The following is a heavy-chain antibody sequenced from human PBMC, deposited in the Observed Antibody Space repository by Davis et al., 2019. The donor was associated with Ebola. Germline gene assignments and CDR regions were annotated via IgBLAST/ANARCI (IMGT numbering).Heavy chain of an antibody. V-gene: IGHV3-7*01. CDR1: GGSISSSSYY. D-gene: IGHD6-13*01. CDR3: AKEAAAAGFYYYGMDV. CDR2: IKQDGSEK. Sequence: ETLSLTCTVSGGSISSSSYYWGWIRQAPGKGLEWVANIKQDGSEKYYVDSVKGRFTISRENAKNSLNLQMNSLRVEDTAVYYCAKEAAAAGFYYYGMDVWGKGTTVTVSS. J-gene: IGHJ6*04.